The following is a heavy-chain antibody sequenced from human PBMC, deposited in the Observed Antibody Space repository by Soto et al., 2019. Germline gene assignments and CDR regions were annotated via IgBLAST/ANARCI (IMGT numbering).Heavy chain of an antibody. J-gene: IGHJ4*02. D-gene: IGHD5-12*01. CDR3: ARGGNRYSNVASGVGGFDY. CDR2: VYHTGST. V-gene: IGHV4-59*01. Sequence: WETLSLTCTVSGASISSSYWSWIRQSPGKGLEWIGYVYHTGSTNYNPSLKSRVTISLDTSKGQFSLNLTSLTTADTAVYFCARGGNRYSNVASGVGGFDYWGQGSLVTVSS. CDR1: GASISSSY.